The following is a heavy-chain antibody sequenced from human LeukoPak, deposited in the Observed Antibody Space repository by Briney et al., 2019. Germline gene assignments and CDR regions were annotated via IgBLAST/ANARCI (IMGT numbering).Heavy chain of an antibody. CDR3: AKRGVGTSNAYFDY. V-gene: IGHV3-23*01. J-gene: IGHJ4*02. Sequence: GGSLRLSCAASGFTFNNNVMNWVRQAPGKGLEWVSVIDGGGVTTYYADSVKGRFAISRDNSKNTLYPQMNSLRTEDTAVYYCAKRGVGTSNAYFDYWGQGTLVTVSS. CDR1: GFTFNNNV. D-gene: IGHD1-26*01. CDR2: IDGGGVTT.